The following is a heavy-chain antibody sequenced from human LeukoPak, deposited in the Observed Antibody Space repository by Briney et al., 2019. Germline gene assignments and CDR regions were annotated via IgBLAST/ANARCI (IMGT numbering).Heavy chain of an antibody. Sequence: GGSLRLSCAASGFTFSAYAMSWVRQTPGKGVEWVAVISDSGDRTYYADSVKGRFTISRDNSKNTQYLQMNSLRADDTARYYCAKTETTGTTYYFDYWGQGTLVSVSS. V-gene: IGHV3-23*01. CDR3: AKTETTGTTYYFDY. CDR1: GFTFSAYA. J-gene: IGHJ4*02. CDR2: ISDSGDRT. D-gene: IGHD1-7*01.